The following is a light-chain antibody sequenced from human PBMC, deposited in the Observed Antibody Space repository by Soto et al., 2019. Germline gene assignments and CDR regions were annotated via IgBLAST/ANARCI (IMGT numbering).Light chain of an antibody. CDR2: GAS. V-gene: IGKV3-20*01. J-gene: IGKJ5*01. Sequence: IVMTQFPGTLSLSSGERATLSCRASQSVASSYLAWYQQKPGQAPRLVIFGASSRATGIPDRFSGSGSGTDFTLTISRLEPEDFAVFYCQQYANSPLTFGQGTRLDIK. CDR1: QSVASSY. CDR3: QQYANSPLT.